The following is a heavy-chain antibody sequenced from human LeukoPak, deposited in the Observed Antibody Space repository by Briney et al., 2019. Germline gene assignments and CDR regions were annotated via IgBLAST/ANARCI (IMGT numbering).Heavy chain of an antibody. Sequence: SETLSLTCAVYGGSFSGYYWSWIRQPPGKGLEWIGEINHSGSTKYNPSLKRRVTISVDTSKNQISLKLSSATAADPAVYYCARGAVGYCSSTSCFVFDPWGQGTLVTVSS. CDR1: GGSFSGYY. V-gene: IGHV4-34*01. J-gene: IGHJ5*02. CDR2: INHSGST. CDR3: ARGAVGYCSSTSCFVFDP. D-gene: IGHD2-2*01.